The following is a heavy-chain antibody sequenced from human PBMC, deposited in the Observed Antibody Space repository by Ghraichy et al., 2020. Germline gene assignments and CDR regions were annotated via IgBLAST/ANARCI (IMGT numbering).Heavy chain of an antibody. D-gene: IGHD2-2*02. Sequence: SVKVSCKASGGTFSSYAISWVRQAPGQGLEWMGGIIPIFGTANYAQKFQGRVTITADESTSTAYMELSSLRSEDTAVYYCARDGYCSSTSCYTFNYFDYWGQGTLVTVSS. CDR3: ARDGYCSSTSCYTFNYFDY. CDR2: IIPIFGTA. V-gene: IGHV1-69*13. CDR1: GGTFSSYA. J-gene: IGHJ4*02.